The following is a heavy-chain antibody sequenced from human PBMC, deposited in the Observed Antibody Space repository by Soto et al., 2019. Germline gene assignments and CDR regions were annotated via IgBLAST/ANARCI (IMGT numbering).Heavy chain of an antibody. J-gene: IGHJ4*02. CDR1: GLSLSDVS. D-gene: IGHD3-10*01. Sequence: EVQLVESGGDLVQPGGSLRLSCAASGLSLSDVSIDWVRQAPGKGLEWVGRTKDKAYSYTTEYAASVKGRFTISRDDSRNSVFLQMSSLKTEDTAVYYCASIRGVFGYWGQGTLVTVSS. V-gene: IGHV3-72*01. CDR2: TKDKAYSYTT. CDR3: ASIRGVFGY.